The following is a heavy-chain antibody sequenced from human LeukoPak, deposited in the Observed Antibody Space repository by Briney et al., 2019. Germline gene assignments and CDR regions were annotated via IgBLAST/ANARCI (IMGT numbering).Heavy chain of an antibody. CDR2: IYPGDSDT. V-gene: IGHV5-51*01. J-gene: IGHJ5*02. Sequence: SGESLQISCKGSGYSFTSYWIGWVRQLPGKGLEWMGIIYPGDSDTRYSPSFQGQVTISADKSISTSYLQWSRLKPSGTAIYSRARLFPPYCGGDCYSSGSWFDPWGQGTLVTVSS. CDR3: ARLFPPYCGGDCYSSGSWFDP. CDR1: GYSFTSYW. D-gene: IGHD2-21*02.